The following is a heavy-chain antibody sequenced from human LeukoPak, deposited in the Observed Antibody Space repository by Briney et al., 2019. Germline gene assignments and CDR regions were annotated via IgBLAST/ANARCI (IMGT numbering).Heavy chain of an antibody. Sequence: GGSLRLSCAASGFTFGSYSMNWVRQAPGKGLEWVSHITASGTAMFYADSVKGRFTISRDNAKNSLYLQMNSLRDEDTAVYYCASSGSYRFDYWGQGTLVTVSS. V-gene: IGHV3-48*02. CDR1: GFTFGSYS. CDR3: ASSGSYRFDY. CDR2: ITASGTAM. D-gene: IGHD1-26*01. J-gene: IGHJ4*02.